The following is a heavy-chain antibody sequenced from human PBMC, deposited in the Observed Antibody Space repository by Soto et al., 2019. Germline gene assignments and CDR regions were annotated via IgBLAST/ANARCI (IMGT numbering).Heavy chain of an antibody. J-gene: IGHJ6*02. D-gene: IGHD3-10*01. CDR1: GFTFSSYA. V-gene: IGHV3-30-3*01. Sequence: QVQLVESGGGVVQPGRSLRLSCAASGFTFSSYAMHWVRQAPGKGLEWVAVISYDGSNKYYADSVKGRFTISRDNSKNTLYLQMNSLRAEDTAVYYCARDFLEAWLGELFPHYGMDVWGQGTTVTVSS. CDR3: ARDFLEAWLGELFPHYGMDV. CDR2: ISYDGSNK.